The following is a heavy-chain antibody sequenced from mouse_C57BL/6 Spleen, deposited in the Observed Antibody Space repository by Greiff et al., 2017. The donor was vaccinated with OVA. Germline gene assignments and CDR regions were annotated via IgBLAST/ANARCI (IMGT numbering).Heavy chain of an antibody. CDR2: INPNNGGT. CDR1: GYTFTDYN. V-gene: IGHV1-22*01. Sequence: EVKLQESGPELVKPGASVKMSCKASGYTFTDYNMHWVKQSHGKSLEWIGYINPNNGGTSYNQKFKGKATLTVNKSSSTAYMELRSLTSEDSAVYYCARLDDYDGGYYFDYWGQGTTLTVSS. J-gene: IGHJ2*01. CDR3: ARLDDYDGGYYFDY. D-gene: IGHD2-4*01.